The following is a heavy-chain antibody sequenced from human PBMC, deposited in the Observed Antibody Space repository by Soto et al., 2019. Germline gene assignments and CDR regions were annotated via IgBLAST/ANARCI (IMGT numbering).Heavy chain of an antibody. CDR3: ARDRGVSSGRTMEYALDF. CDR1: RGSIISSY. V-gene: IGHV4-59*01. D-gene: IGHD3-22*01. Sequence: AGTLSLTFTVSRGSIISSYSTWIRQPPGRAGQWIGWMYYHSGTSNNSSPESRVTISVDMSKPLSSLYLRFVTAADTAMYYCARDRGVSSGRTMEYALDFWGQGTMVTVSS. CDR2: MYYHSGT. J-gene: IGHJ3*01.